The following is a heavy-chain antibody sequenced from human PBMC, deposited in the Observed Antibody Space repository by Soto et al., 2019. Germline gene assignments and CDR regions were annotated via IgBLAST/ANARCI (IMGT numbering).Heavy chain of an antibody. J-gene: IGHJ5*02. V-gene: IGHV3-23*01. Sequence: HPGGSLRLSCAASGFTFSSYAMIWVRQAPGKGLEWVSAVSGSAANTFYADSVKGRFTISRDNSKNTLYLQMNSLRAEDTAVYYCAKDQSGFGELSHFDPWGQGTLVTVSS. CDR2: VSGSAANT. CDR3: AKDQSGFGELSHFDP. CDR1: GFTFSSYA. D-gene: IGHD3-10*01.